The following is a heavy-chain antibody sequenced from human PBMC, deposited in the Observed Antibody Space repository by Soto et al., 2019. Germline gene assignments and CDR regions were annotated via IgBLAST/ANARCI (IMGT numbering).Heavy chain of an antibody. J-gene: IGHJ5*02. CDR2: ISRSGTT. D-gene: IGHD3-10*01. Sequence: QVQLQQWGAGLLKPSETLSLSCAVYGGYFNDNYYTWFRQPPGKGLEWIGEISRSGTTKYIPSLKCRASISFDTAKTQVSLKVTSVTAADTAVYYRATSLWFGTQVELWGQGALVTVSS. CDR1: GGYFNDNY. CDR3: ATSLWFGTQVEL. V-gene: IGHV4-34*01.